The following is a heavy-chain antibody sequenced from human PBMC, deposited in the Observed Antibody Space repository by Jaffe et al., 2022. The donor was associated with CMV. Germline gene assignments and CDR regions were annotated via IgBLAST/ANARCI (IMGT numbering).Heavy chain of an antibody. Sequence: EVQLVQSGAEVKKPGESLRISCKGSGYSFTSYWISWVRQMPGKGLEWMGRIDPSDSYTNYSPSFQGHVTISADKSISTAYLQWSSLKASDTAMYYCARHEGFPGGVVPAARFSGVDAFDIWGQGTMVTVSS. V-gene: IGHV5-10-1*03. CDR1: GYSFTSYW. CDR3: ARHEGFPGGVVPAARFSGVDAFDI. J-gene: IGHJ3*02. CDR2: IDPSDSYT. D-gene: IGHD2-2*01.